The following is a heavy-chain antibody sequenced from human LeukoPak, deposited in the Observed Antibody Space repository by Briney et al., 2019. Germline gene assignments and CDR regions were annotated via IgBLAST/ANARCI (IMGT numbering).Heavy chain of an antibody. CDR1: GYSFTNYW. Sequence: GESLKISCKGSGYSFTNYWIGWVRQMPGKGLEWMGIVYPGGSETQYSPSFQGLVTISVDKATSTAYLQWNNVQASDTAIYYCARRNYYSVWFDPWGQGTLVTVSS. V-gene: IGHV5-51*01. CDR3: ARRNYYSVWFDP. J-gene: IGHJ5*02. CDR2: VYPGGSET. D-gene: IGHD3-10*01.